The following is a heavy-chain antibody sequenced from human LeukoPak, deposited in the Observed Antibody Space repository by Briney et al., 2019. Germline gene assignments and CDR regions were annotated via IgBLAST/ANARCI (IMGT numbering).Heavy chain of an antibody. D-gene: IGHD1-1*01. CDR2: ISSSSSYI. CDR3: VRLWGNWYYYMDV. V-gene: IGHV3-21*01. Sequence: MAGGSLRLSCAASGFTFSSYSMNWVRQAPGKGLEWVSSISSSSSYIYYADSVKGRFTISRDNAKNSLYLQMNSLRAEDTAVYYCVRLWGNWYYYMDVWGKGTTVTVSS. J-gene: IGHJ6*03. CDR1: GFTFSSYS.